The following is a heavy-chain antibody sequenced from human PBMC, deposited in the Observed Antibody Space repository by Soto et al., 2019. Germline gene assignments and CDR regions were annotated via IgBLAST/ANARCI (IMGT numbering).Heavy chain of an antibody. J-gene: IGHJ4*02. CDR2: ISGSGGST. D-gene: IGHD3-22*01. CDR1: GFTFSSYA. Sequence: GGSLRLSCAASGFTFSSYAMSWVRQAPGKGLEWVSAISGSGGSTYYADSVKGRFTISRDNSKNTLYLQMNSLRAEDTAVYYCAKSTYYYDSSCYYYPNWGQGTLVTVSS. CDR3: AKSTYYYDSSCYYYPN. V-gene: IGHV3-23*01.